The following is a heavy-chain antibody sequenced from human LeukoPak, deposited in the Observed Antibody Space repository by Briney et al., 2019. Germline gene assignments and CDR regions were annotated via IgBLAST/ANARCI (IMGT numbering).Heavy chain of an antibody. J-gene: IGHJ3*02. V-gene: IGHV3-23*01. CDR2: VSANGGNT. CDR3: AKGRSSWSVSAFDI. CDR1: GFTFSNYA. Sequence: GGSLRLSCAASGFTFSNYAMNWVRQAPGKGLEWVSTVSANGGNTYYADSVKGRFTISRDDSKNTLYLQMNSLRVGDTAVYYCAKGRSSWSVSAFDIWGQGTMVTVSS. D-gene: IGHD6-13*01.